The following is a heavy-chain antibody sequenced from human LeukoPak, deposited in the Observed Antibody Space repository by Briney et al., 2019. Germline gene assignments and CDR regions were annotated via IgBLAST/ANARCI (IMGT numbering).Heavy chain of an antibody. CDR1: GFSLSTSGVG. CDR2: IYWDDDK. V-gene: IGHV2-5*02. Sequence: SGPTLVKPTQTLTLTCTFSGFSLSTSGVGVGWIRQPPGKALEWLALIYWDDDKRYSPSLKSRLTITKDTSKNQVVLTMTNMDPVDTATYYCAHSLTPPRDSSSWFGPDWGQGTLVTVSS. J-gene: IGHJ4*02. D-gene: IGHD6-13*01. CDR3: AHSLTPPRDSSSWFGPD.